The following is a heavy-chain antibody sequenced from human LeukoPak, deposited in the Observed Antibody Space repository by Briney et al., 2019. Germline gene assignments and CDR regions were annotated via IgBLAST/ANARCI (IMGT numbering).Heavy chain of an antibody. V-gene: IGHV3-66*01. CDR2: IYSGGST. CDR3: ALGLVTDY. Sequence: GGSLRLSCAASGFTVTSHYMSWVRQAPGKGLEWVSVIYSGGSTYYADSVKGRFTISRDNSKNTLYLQMNSLRVEDTAVYYCALGLVTDYWGQGTLVTVSS. CDR1: GFTVTSHY. J-gene: IGHJ4*02. D-gene: IGHD3-9*01.